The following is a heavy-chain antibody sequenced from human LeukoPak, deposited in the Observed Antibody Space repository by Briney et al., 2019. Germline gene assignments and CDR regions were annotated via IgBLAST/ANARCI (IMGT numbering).Heavy chain of an antibody. J-gene: IGHJ4*02. V-gene: IGHV3-74*01. Sequence: LAGGSLRLSCAAAGFTFSRYWMHWVRQAPGKGLVWVSSLKSGGSSTNYADSVKGRFTISRDSAKNTLYLQMNSLRAEDTAVYYCARDNSGCYDYWGQGTLVTVSS. CDR2: LKSGGSST. CDR3: ARDNSGCYDY. D-gene: IGHD3-22*01. CDR1: GFTFSRYW.